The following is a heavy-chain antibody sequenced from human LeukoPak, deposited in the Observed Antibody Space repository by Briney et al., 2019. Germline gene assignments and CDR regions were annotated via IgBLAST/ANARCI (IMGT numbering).Heavy chain of an antibody. D-gene: IGHD5-18*01. Sequence: GESLKISCKGSGYSFTSYWIGWVRPLPGKGLEWMGIIYPGDSDTRYSPSFQGQVTISADKSISTAYLQWSSLKASDTAMYYCARGQLWYPNAFDIWGQGTMVTVSS. V-gene: IGHV5-51*01. CDR2: IYPGDSDT. CDR1: GYSFTSYW. J-gene: IGHJ3*02. CDR3: ARGQLWYPNAFDI.